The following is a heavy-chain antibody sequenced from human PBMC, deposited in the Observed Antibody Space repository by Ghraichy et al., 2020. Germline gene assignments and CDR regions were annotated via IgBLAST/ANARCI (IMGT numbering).Heavy chain of an antibody. CDR1: GGTFSSYA. CDR3: ARTYCSSTSCYTLTFDY. V-gene: IGHV1-69*13. Sequence: SVKVSCKASGGTFSSYAISWVRQAPGQGLEWMGGIIPIFGTANYAQKFQGRVTITADESTSTAYMELSSLSSEDTAVYYCARTYCSSTSCYTLTFDYWGQGTLVTVSS. J-gene: IGHJ4*02. D-gene: IGHD2-2*02. CDR2: IIPIFGTA.